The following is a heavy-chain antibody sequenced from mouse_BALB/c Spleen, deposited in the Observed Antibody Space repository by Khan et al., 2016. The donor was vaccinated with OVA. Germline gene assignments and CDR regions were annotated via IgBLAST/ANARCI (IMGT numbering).Heavy chain of an antibody. CDR1: GYSITTDYA. CDR2: ISYSGNT. Sequence: EVKLLESGPGLVKPSQSLSLTCTVTGYSITTDYASNWIRQFPGNKLEWTGYISYSGNTKYKPYLKGRIPITRDTSKNQFFLQLKSVTTEDTARYYCARVYWEDFDYWGQGTTLTVSS. V-gene: IGHV3-2*02. J-gene: IGHJ2*01. CDR3: ARVYWEDFDY. D-gene: IGHD1-1*01.